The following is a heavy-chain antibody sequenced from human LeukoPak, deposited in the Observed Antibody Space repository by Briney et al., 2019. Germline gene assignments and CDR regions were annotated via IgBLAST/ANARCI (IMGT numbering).Heavy chain of an antibody. J-gene: IGHJ6*02. CDR3: ARSDGGYYYYYGMDV. Sequence: PGGSLRLSCAASGFTFSSYGMHWVRQAPGKGLEWVAVIWYDGSNKYYADSVKGRFTISRDNSKNTLYLQMNSLRAEDTAVYYCARSDGGYYYYYGMDVWGQGTTVTVSS. CDR2: IWYDGSNK. V-gene: IGHV3-33*01. CDR1: GFTFSSYG.